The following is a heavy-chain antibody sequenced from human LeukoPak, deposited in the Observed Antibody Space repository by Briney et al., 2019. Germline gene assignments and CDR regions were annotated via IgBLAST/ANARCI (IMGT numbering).Heavy chain of an antibody. CDR2: INYSGST. CDR1: GGSISDYY. J-gene: IGHJ3*01. CDR3: AREWSGFDF. D-gene: IGHD2-15*01. V-gene: IGHV4-59*01. Sequence: SETLSLTCTVSGGSISDYYWSWIRQPPGKELEWIGYINYSGSTNYNPSLKSRVTISEDTSKNQYSLKLNSVTAADTAVYYCAREWSGFDFWGQGTTVTVSS.